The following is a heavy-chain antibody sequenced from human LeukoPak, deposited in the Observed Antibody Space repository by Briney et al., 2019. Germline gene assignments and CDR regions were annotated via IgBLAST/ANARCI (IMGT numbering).Heavy chain of an antibody. CDR3: ARAVAVAGTDA. D-gene: IGHD6-19*01. J-gene: IGHJ5*02. CDR1: GFTFSSYW. Sequence: GGSLRLSCAASGFTFSSYWMHWVRQAPGEGPVWLARINSDGFSISYADSVKGRFTISRDNAKNTLYLQMNTLRAEDTAMYYCARAVAVAGTDAWGQGTLVTVSS. CDR2: INSDGFSI. V-gene: IGHV3-74*03.